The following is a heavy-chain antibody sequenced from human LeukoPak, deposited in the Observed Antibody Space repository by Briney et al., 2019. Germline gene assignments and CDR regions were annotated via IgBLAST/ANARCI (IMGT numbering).Heavy chain of an antibody. CDR3: AREGPVVGAHLLWAFDI. D-gene: IGHD1-26*01. CDR2: IIPIFGTA. J-gene: IGHJ3*02. V-gene: IGHV1-69*01. Sequence: GSSVKVSCKASGGTFSSYAISWVRQARGQGLEWMGGIIPIFGTANYAQKFQGRVTITSDESTSTAYLALSSLRSEDTAVYYCAREGPVVGAHLLWAFDIWGQGTMVTVSS. CDR1: GGTFSSYA.